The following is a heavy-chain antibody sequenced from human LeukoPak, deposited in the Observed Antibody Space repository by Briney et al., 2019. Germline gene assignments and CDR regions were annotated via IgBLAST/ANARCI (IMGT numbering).Heavy chain of an antibody. J-gene: IGHJ3*02. D-gene: IGHD4-17*01. CDR1: GYTFISYY. V-gene: IGHV1-46*01. CDR2: INPSGGST. CDR3: ARVTTSDAFDI. Sequence: ASVKVSCKASGYTFISYYMHWVRQAPGQGLEWLGIINPSGGSTTYAQKFQGRVTVTRGTSTSTVYMELSSLRSEDTAAYYCARVTTSDAFDIWGQGTMVTVSS.